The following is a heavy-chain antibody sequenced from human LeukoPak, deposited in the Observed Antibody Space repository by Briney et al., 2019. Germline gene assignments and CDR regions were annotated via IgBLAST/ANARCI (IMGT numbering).Heavy chain of an antibody. Sequence: GGSLRLSCAASGFTFSSYSMNWVRQAPGKGLEWVSAISGSGGSTYYADSVKGRFTISRDNSKNTLYLQMNSLRAEDTAVYYCAKDLLPSPQDWFDPWGQGTLVTVSS. CDR1: GFTFSSYS. CDR2: ISGSGGST. J-gene: IGHJ5*02. CDR3: AKDLLPSPQDWFDP. V-gene: IGHV3-23*01.